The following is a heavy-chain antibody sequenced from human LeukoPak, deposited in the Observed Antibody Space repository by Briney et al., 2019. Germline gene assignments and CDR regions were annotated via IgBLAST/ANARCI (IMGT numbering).Heavy chain of an antibody. J-gene: IGHJ4*02. D-gene: IGHD6-13*01. Sequence: GGSLRLSCAASGFTFSSYWMSWVRQAPGKGLEWVASIKQDGSEKHYVDSVKGRFTISRDNAKNSLYLQMNSPRADDTAVYYCARLYSSSVNFWGQGTMVTVSS. V-gene: IGHV3-7*01. CDR3: ARLYSSSVNF. CDR2: IKQDGSEK. CDR1: GFTFSSYW.